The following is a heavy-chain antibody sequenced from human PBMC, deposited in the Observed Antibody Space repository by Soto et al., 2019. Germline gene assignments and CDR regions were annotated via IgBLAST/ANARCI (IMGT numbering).Heavy chain of an antibody. D-gene: IGHD4-17*01. CDR3: ARQFSVYGDYGRYFDF. Sequence: QLQLQESGPGLVKPSKTLSLTCTVSGGSISSSGYYWGWIRQPPGKGLEWIGTIYYSGSTYYNPSLKSRVTISVDTSKNQFSLKLRSVTAADTAVYYCARQFSVYGDYGRYFDFWGQGTLVTVSS. CDR2: IYYSGST. CDR1: GGSISSSGYY. J-gene: IGHJ4*02. V-gene: IGHV4-39*01.